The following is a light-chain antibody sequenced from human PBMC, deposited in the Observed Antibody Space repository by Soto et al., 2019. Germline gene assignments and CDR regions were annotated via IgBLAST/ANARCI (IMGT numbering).Light chain of an antibody. CDR1: NSNIGAGYD. J-gene: IGLJ3*02. Sequence: QSVLTQPPSVSGAPGQRVTISCTGYNSNIGAGYDVHWYQQLPGTAPKLLIYGNSNRPSRVPDRFSASKSGTSASLAITGLQAEDEADYSCQSYDSSLSGWVFGGGTKLTVL. V-gene: IGLV1-40*01. CDR2: GNS. CDR3: QSYDSSLSGWV.